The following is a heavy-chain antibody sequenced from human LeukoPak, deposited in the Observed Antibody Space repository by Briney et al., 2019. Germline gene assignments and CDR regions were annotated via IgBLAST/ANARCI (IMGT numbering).Heavy chain of an antibody. CDR1: GYTFTSYA. V-gene: IGHV1-3*01. CDR3: GRAQPAWYTEANHLHP. J-gene: IGHJ5*02. D-gene: IGHD6-13*01. CDR2: INAGNGNT. Sequence: ASVKVSCKASGYTFTSYAMHWVRQAPGQRLEWMGWINAGNGNTKYSQKFQGRVTITRDTSASTAYMELSSLRSEDTAVYYCGRAQPAWYTEANHLHPWGKGPLVPVPS.